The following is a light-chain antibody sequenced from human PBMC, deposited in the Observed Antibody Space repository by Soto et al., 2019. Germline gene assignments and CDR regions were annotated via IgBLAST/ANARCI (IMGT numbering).Light chain of an antibody. CDR1: QSISNS. CDR3: QKYNNWPRN. J-gene: IGKJ5*01. Sequence: DIQITQSPPTVSASVVDRVTITFLARQSISNSLAWYQQKPGKAPNLLIYEASSLQSGVPSRFSGSASGTEFTLTISSLQSEDFAVYYCQKYNNWPRNFGQGTRLEIK. V-gene: IGKV1-5*01. CDR2: EAS.